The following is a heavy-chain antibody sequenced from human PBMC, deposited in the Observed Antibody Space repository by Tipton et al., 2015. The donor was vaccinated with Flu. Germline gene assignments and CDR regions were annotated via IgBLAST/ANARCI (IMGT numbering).Heavy chain of an antibody. V-gene: IGHV3-66*01. D-gene: IGHD3-22*01. CDR3: TRTYYFDTSGYSDSSYFDY. J-gene: IGHJ4*02. CDR2: IYSGGST. Sequence: SLRLSCAASGFTVRGNYMTWVRQAPGEGLEWVSVIYSGGSTYYADSVKGRFTISRGNSRNTLYLQMNSLRAEDTAMYYCTRTYYFDTSGYSDSSYFDYWGQGTLVTVSS. CDR1: GFTVRGNY.